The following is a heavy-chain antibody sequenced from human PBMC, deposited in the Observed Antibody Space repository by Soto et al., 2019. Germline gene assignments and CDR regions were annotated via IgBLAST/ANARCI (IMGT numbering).Heavy chain of an antibody. CDR2: VFGTGGT. V-gene: IGHV4-4*07. D-gene: IGHD1-1*01. J-gene: IGHJ4*02. Sequence: PSQTLSLTCIVSPGSSSNSFWHWIRQPAGKGLEWIGRVFGTGGTHYNPSLQSRVTISKDTSKNSFSLKLTSVTAADTGTYFCATAAETTPGLFDSWGRGVLVTVS. CDR1: PGSSSNSF. CDR3: ATAAETTPGLFDS.